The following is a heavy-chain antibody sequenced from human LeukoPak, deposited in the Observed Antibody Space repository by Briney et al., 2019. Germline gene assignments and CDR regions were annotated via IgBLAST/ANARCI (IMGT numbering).Heavy chain of an antibody. Sequence: GASVKVSCKASGYTFSTYGISWVRQAPGQGLEWMGWSSDYDPDRNYAQKFQGRLTVTTDTSTSTAYMELRSLTSDDTAIYYCVRDYYCSPNTCHDCFDPWGQGTLVTVSS. J-gene: IGHJ5*02. D-gene: IGHD2-15*01. V-gene: IGHV1-18*01. CDR3: VRDYYCSPNTCHDCFDP. CDR1: GYTFSTYG. CDR2: SSDYDPDR.